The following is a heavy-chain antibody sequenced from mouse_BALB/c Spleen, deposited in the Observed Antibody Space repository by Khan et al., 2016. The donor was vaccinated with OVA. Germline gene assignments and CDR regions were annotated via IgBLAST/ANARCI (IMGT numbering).Heavy chain of an antibody. CDR3: AKFTPDYYSMDY. J-gene: IGHJ4*01. CDR1: GFSLTSYG. V-gene: IGHV2-3*01. CDR2: IWGDGST. Sequence: VQLKESGPGLVAPSQSLSITCTVSGFSLTSYGVNWVRQPPGKGLEWLGMIWGDGSTNYHSTLKSRLTISKDNSKRQVFLTLNSLQTDDTATYYCAKFTPDYYSMDYWGQGTSVTVSS. D-gene: IGHD1-1*01.